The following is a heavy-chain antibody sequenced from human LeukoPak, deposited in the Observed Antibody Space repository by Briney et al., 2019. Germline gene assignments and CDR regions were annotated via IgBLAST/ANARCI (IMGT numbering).Heavy chain of an antibody. CDR1: GFTFSNFG. CDR3: AKAYFLYSGYGGDYFDY. Sequence: GGSLRLSRAASGFTFSNFGMHWVRQAPGKGLEWVAVVSYDGSNKYYPDSVKGRFTISRDNSKNTLYLQMNSLRAEDTAVYYCAKAYFLYSGYGGDYFDYWGQGALVTVSS. V-gene: IGHV3-30*18. CDR2: VSYDGSNK. J-gene: IGHJ4*02. D-gene: IGHD5-12*01.